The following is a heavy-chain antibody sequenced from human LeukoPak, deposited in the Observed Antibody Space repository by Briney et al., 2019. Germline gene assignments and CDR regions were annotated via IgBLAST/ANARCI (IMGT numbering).Heavy chain of an antibody. J-gene: IGHJ4*02. Sequence: GGSLRLSCAASGFTFSDYYMSWIRQAPGKGLEWVSYISSSGSTIYYADSVKGRFTISRDNAKNSLYLQMNSLRAEDTAVYYCARDPRNDFWSGRLDYWGQGTLVTVSS. V-gene: IGHV3-11*01. CDR3: ARDPRNDFWSGRLDY. CDR2: ISSSGSTI. D-gene: IGHD3-3*01. CDR1: GFTFSDYY.